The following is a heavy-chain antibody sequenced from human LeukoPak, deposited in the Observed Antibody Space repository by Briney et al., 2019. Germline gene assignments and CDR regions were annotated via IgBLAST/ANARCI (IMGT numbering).Heavy chain of an antibody. CDR2: ISYDGSNK. V-gene: IGHV3-30-3*02. Sequence: PGRSLRLSCAASGFTFSSYAMHWVRQAPGKGLEWVAVISYDGSNKYYADSVKGRFTISRDNSKNTLYLQMNSLRAEDTAVYYCAKSMRSSWGASYYYYGMDVWGQGTTVTVSS. CDR1: GFTFSSYA. D-gene: IGHD6-13*01. CDR3: AKSMRSSWGASYYYYGMDV. J-gene: IGHJ6*02.